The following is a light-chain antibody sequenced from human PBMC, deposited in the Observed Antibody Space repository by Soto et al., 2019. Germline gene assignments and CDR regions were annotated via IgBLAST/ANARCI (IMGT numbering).Light chain of an antibody. J-gene: IGLJ1*01. CDR1: SSDVGSYNL. Sequence: QSVLTQPASVSGSPGQSITISCTGTSSDVGSYNLVSWYQQHPGKAPKLMIYEGSKRPSGVSNRFSGSRSGNTDSLTISGIQAEEEADYYCCSYAGSSPPNYVFGTGTKV. V-gene: IGLV2-23*01. CDR3: CSYAGSSPPNYV. CDR2: EGS.